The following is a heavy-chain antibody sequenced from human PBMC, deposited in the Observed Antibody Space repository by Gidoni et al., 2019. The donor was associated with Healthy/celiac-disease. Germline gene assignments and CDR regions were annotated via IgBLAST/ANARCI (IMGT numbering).Heavy chain of an antibody. Sequence: QVQLVESGGGLVKPGGSLRLSCAASGFTFSDYYMSWIRQAPGKGLEWVSYISSSSSYTNYADSVKGRFTISRDNAKNSLYLQMNSLRAEDTAVYYCARAYYYDSSGYQYWGQGTLATVSS. J-gene: IGHJ4*02. CDR1: GFTFSDYY. CDR2: ISSSSSYT. D-gene: IGHD3-22*01. V-gene: IGHV3-11*06. CDR3: ARAYYYDSSGYQY.